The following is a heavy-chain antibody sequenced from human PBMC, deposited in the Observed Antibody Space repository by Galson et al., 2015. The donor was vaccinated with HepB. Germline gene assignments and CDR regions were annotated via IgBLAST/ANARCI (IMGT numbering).Heavy chain of an antibody. J-gene: IGHJ4*02. V-gene: IGHV3-30*03. CDR3: ARAPSSRGFDY. CDR2: ISYDGINK. Sequence: SLRLSCAASGFTFSSYAMHWVRQAPGKGLEWVAVISYDGINKYYADSVKGRFSISRDNSRNTVYLQMNSLRAEDTAVYYCARAPSSRGFDYWGQGTLVTVSS. CDR1: GFTFSSYA. D-gene: IGHD6-6*01.